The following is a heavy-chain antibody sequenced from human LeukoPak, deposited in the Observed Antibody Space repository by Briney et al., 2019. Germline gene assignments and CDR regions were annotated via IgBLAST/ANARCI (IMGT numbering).Heavy chain of an antibody. Sequence: SETLSLTCTVSGGSISSYYWTWIRQPPGKGLEWIGYIYHRGSANYNPPLKSRVTISVDTSKNQFSLTLSSVTAADAAVYYCARAGDYYVSGSYLGYWGQGTLVTVSS. J-gene: IGHJ4*02. V-gene: IGHV4-59*01. CDR1: GGSISSYY. CDR2: IYHRGSA. CDR3: ARAGDYYVSGSYLGY. D-gene: IGHD3-10*01.